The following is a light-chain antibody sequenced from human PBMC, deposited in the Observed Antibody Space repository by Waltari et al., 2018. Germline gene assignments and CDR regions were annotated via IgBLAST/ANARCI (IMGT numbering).Light chain of an antibody. Sequence: QSVLTQPPSASGAPGQWVTISCSGSTSNIGNNHVYWYQKLPGTAPKLLVSMNDRRPSGVPDRYSGSKSGTSASLAISGLRSEDEADYYCASWDGALTGVVFGGGTRLTVL. CDR1: TSNIGNNH. J-gene: IGLJ2*01. CDR2: MND. CDR3: ASWDGALTGVV. V-gene: IGLV1-47*01.